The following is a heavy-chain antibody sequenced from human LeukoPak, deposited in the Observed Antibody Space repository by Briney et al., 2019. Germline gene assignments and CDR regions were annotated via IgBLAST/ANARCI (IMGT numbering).Heavy chain of an antibody. Sequence: PGGSLRLSCAASGLTFSSHRMHWVRPAPGKGLVWVSRINDDGSSTTYADSVKGRFTISRENTKNMLYLEMKSLRVEDTAVYYCASTIGCLLWGQGTLVTVSS. D-gene: IGHD2-15*01. CDR2: INDDGSST. CDR3: ASTIGCLL. J-gene: IGHJ4*02. V-gene: IGHV3-74*01. CDR1: GLTFSSHR.